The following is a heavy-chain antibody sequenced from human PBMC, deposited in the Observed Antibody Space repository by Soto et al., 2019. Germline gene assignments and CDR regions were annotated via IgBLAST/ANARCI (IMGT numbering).Heavy chain of an antibody. Sequence: PSETLSLTCTVSGGSISSYYWSWIRQPPGKGLEWIGYIYYSGSTNYNPSLKSRVTISVDTSKNQFSLKLSSVTAADTAVYYCARGAYYGSGTVPYYYYYGMDVWSQGTTVTVSS. CDR3: ARGAYYGSGTVPYYYYYGMDV. D-gene: IGHD3-10*01. V-gene: IGHV4-59*01. CDR2: IYYSGST. J-gene: IGHJ6*02. CDR1: GGSISSYY.